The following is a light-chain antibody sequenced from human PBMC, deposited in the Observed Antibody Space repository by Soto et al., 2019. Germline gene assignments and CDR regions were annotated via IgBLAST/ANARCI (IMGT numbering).Light chain of an antibody. V-gene: IGKV1-5*03. J-gene: IGKJ1*01. Sequence: QMTQYTSTLSASLGDRFTITCRASHSIYSWLAWYQQKPGRAPNLLVYRASSLQSGVPSRFSGSGSGTEFTLTISSLQPDDFATYYCQQYNSYTWTFGQGTKVDI. CDR2: RAS. CDR3: QQYNSYTWT. CDR1: HSIYSW.